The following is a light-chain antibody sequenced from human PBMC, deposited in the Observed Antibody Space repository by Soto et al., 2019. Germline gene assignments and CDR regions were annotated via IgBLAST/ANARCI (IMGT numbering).Light chain of an antibody. J-gene: IGLJ3*02. CDR1: SGSIANNY. Sequence: LTQPHSVSESPGKTLSISCTRSSGSIANNYVQWYQQRPGTAPKLIIFKNNQRPSGVPDRFSGSNSGSSASLAISGLRSEDEADYFCAAWDDSLSAWVFGGGTKLTVL. CDR3: AAWDDSLSAWV. CDR2: KNN. V-gene: IGLV1-47*01.